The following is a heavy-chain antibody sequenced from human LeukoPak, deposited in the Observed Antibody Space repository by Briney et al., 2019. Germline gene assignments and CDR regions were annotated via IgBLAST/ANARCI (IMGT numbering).Heavy chain of an antibody. CDR3: ARAPCGGDCYSDY. D-gene: IGHD2-21*02. CDR1: GGSFSGYY. Sequence: PSETLSLTCAASGGSFSGYYWSWIRQPPGKGLEWIGEIIHSGSTNYNPSVKSRVTISVDTSKNQFSLKLSSVTAADTAVYYCARAPCGGDCYSDYWGQGTLVTVSS. J-gene: IGHJ4*02. CDR2: IIHSGST. V-gene: IGHV4-34*12.